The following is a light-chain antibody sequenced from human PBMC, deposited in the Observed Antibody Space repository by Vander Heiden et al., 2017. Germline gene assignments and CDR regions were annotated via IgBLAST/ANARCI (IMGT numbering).Light chain of an antibody. CDR3: AAWDDSRNGPV. CDR2: SNN. Sequence: QSVLTQPPSASGTPGQRVTISCSGSGSNIGSNAVNWYHQVPGTAPKLLIYSNNQRPSGVPDRFSGSKSGTSGSLAISGLQAEDEADYYCAAWDDSRNGPVFGGGTKLTVL. V-gene: IGLV1-44*01. J-gene: IGLJ3*02. CDR1: GSNIGSNA.